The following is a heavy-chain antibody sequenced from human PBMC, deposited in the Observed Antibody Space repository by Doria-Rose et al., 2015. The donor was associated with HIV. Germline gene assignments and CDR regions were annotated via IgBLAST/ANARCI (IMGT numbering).Heavy chain of an antibody. J-gene: IGHJ1*01. V-gene: IGHV4-39*07. D-gene: IGHD3-16*01. Sequence: QVQLPASGPGLVTPSGTLSLTCSVSGASISSSSYYWAWIRQPPGKGLEWIGSIYYSGSTYTNASLKSRLTISVDPSKTQFTRKLNAVTAADTAVYECAGLGGRGLKYFQHWGQGTPVTVSS. CDR2: IYYSGST. CDR3: AGLGGRGLKYFQH. CDR1: GASISSSSYY.